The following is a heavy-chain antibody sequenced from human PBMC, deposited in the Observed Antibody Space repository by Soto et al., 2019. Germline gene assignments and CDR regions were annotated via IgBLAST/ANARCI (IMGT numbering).Heavy chain of an antibody. Sequence: SETLSLTCTFSGGSISRGDYYLGWIRQHPGKGLEWIGYIYYSGSTYYNPSLKSRVTISVDTSKNQFSLKLSSVTAADAAVYYCARRPNYYYYGMDVWGQGTTVTVSS. V-gene: IGHV4-31*03. CDR1: GGSISRGDYY. J-gene: IGHJ6*02. CDR3: ARRPNYYYYGMDV. CDR2: IYYSGST.